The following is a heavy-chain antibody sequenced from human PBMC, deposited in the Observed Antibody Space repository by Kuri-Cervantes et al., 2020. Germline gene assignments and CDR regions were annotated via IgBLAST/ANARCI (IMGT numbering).Heavy chain of an antibody. Sequence: SETLSLTCAVYGGSFSGHYWTWIRQPPGKGLEWTGEINHSGSTNYNPSLKSRVTISVDTSKNQFFLKLSSVTAADTAVYYCARGSVYGDYVRSTSLAYWGQGTLVTVSS. CDR3: ARGSVYGDYVRSTSLAY. D-gene: IGHD4-17*01. CDR2: INHSGST. J-gene: IGHJ4*02. CDR1: GGSFSGHY. V-gene: IGHV4-34*01.